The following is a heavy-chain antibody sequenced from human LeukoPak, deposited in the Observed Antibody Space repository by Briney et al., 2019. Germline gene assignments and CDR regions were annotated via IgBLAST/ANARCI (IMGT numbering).Heavy chain of an antibody. CDR2: IYSGGST. J-gene: IGHJ3*02. D-gene: IGHD5-18*01. CDR3: ARFILGGYSYGDDAFDI. V-gene: IGHV3-66*02. Sequence: GGSLRLSCAASGFTVSSNYMSWVRQAPGKGLEWVSVIYSGGSTYYADSVKGRFTISRDNSKNTLYLQMNSLRAEDTAVYYCARFILGGYSYGDDAFDIWGQGTMVTASS. CDR1: GFTVSSNY.